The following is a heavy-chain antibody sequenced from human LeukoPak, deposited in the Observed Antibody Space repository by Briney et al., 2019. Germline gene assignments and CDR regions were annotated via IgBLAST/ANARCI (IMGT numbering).Heavy chain of an antibody. CDR2: IYHSGST. CDR1: GGSFSGYY. J-gene: IGHJ4*02. V-gene: IGHV4-34*01. CDR3: ARRMRGSGSYWNY. D-gene: IGHD3-10*01. Sequence: SETLSLTCAVYGGSFSGYYWSWIRQPPGKGLEWIGEIYHSGSTNYNPSLKSRVTISVDTSKNQFSLKLSSVTAADTAVYYCARRMRGSGSYWNYWGQGTLVTVSS.